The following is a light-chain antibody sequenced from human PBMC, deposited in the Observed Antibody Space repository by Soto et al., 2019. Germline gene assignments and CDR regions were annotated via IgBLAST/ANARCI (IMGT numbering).Light chain of an antibody. CDR1: SSDVGGYNY. J-gene: IGLJ2*01. CDR3: NSYTSSSKV. Sequence: QSALTQPASVSGSPGQSITISCTGTSSDVGGYNYVSWYQQHPGKAPKLMIYDVSNRPSGVSNRFSGSKSGNTASLTISGLHAEDEADYYCNSYTSSSKVFGGGTKLTVL. CDR2: DVS. V-gene: IGLV2-14*01.